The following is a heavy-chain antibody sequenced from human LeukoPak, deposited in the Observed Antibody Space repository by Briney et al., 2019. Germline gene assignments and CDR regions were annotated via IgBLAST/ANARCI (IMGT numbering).Heavy chain of an antibody. CDR3: AAIGYCSSTSCPFDY. CDR1: GGSISSYY. V-gene: IGHV4-4*07. CDR2: IYTSGST. Sequence: SETLSLTCTVSGGSISSYYWSWIRQPAGKGLEWIGRIYTSGSTNYNPSLKSRVTISVDTSKNQFSLKLSSVTAADTAVYYCAAIGYCSSTSCPFDYWGQGTLVTVSS. J-gene: IGHJ4*02. D-gene: IGHD2-2*01.